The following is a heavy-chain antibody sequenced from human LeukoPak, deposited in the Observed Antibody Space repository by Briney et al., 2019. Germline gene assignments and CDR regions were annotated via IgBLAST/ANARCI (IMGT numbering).Heavy chain of an antibody. CDR3: ARVTYYAMDV. CDR2: IKSDGSST. V-gene: IGHV3-74*01. J-gene: IGHJ6*02. CDR1: GFTFSPYW. Sequence: GGSLRLSCAASGFTFSPYWMHWVRQAPGKGLVWVSRIKSDGSSTSYADSVKGRFTISRDNAKNTLYLQMNSLRAEDTAVYYCARVTYYAMDVWGQGTTVTVSS.